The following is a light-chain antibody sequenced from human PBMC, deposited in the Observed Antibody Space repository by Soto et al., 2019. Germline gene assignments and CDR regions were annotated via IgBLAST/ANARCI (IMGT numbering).Light chain of an antibody. V-gene: IGKV3-15*01. CDR3: QHYNYWPYT. CDR1: QSVSTN. CDR2: GAS. Sequence: EIVMTQSPSSLSVPPGERATLSCRASQSVSTNFAWYLQKPGQAPRLLIYGASTRATGVPARFSGSGSGTDFTLTISSLQSEDFAVYYCQHYNYWPYTFGQGTKV. J-gene: IGKJ2*01.